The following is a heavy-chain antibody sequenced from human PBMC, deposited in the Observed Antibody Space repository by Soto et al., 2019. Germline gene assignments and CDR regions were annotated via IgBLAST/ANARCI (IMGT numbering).Heavy chain of an antibody. V-gene: IGHV3-23*01. CDR1: GFTVSRNY. J-gene: IGHJ4*02. Sequence: GSLRLSCAASGFTVSRNYMSWVRQAPGKGLEWVSIISGSGDSTLYADSVKGRFTISRDNSKNTLYLQMNSLRVEDTAVYYCAFDFWGQGTLVTVSS. CDR3: AFDF. CDR2: ISGSGDST.